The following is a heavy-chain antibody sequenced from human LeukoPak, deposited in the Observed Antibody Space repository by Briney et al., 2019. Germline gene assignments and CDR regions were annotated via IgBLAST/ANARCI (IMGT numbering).Heavy chain of an antibody. J-gene: IGHJ4*02. V-gene: IGHV1-46*01. D-gene: IGHD3-3*01. CDR1: GYTFTSYY. Sequence: SVKVSCKASGYTFTSYYMHWVRQAPGQGLEWMGIINPSGGSTSYAQKFQGRVTMTRDTSTSTVYMELSSLRSEDTAVYYCATSLRFLEWLLYWGQGTLVTVSS. CDR3: ATSLRFLEWLLY. CDR2: INPSGGST.